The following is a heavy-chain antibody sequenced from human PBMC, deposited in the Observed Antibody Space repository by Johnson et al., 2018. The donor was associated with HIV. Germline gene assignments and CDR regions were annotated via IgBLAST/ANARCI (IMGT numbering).Heavy chain of an antibody. V-gene: IGHV3-30*02. CDR3: ARSHGSSGRGAFDI. J-gene: IGHJ3*02. CDR2: IRYDGKDK. D-gene: IGHD6-19*01. CDR1: GFTFSTYG. Sequence: QVQLVESGGGVVQPGGSLRLSCAASGFTFSTYGIHWVRQAPGKGLEWVSFIRYDGKDKYYADFVKGRFTISRDNSKNTLYLQMNSLRAEDTALYYCARSHGSSGRGAFDIWGQGTMVTVSS.